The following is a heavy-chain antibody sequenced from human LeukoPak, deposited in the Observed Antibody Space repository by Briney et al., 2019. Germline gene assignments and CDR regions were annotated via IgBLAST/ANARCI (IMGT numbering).Heavy chain of an antibody. V-gene: IGHV1-18*01. D-gene: IGHD2-2*01. CDR3: ARGGRYCSSTSCYDRRVDY. J-gene: IGHJ4*02. Sequence: ASVKVSCKASGHTFTSYGISWVRQAPGQGLEWMGWISAYNGNTNYAQKLQGRVTMTTDTSTSTAYMELRSLRSDDTAVYYCARGGRYCSSTSCYDRRVDYWGQGTLVTVSS. CDR2: ISAYNGNT. CDR1: GHTFTSYG.